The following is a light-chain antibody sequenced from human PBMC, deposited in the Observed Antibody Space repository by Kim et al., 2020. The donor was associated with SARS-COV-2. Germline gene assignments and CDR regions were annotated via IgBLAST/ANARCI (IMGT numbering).Light chain of an antibody. CDR2: QAS. Sequence: ASVGDRVTISCRASQSLDTLLAWYQQKPGKAPKLLIYQASSLQVGVPSRFSGSGSGAEFTLTISSLQPDDFASYHCQQYNSFPWTFGQGTKVDIK. CDR3: QQYNSFPWT. CDR1: QSLDTL. J-gene: IGKJ1*01. V-gene: IGKV1-5*03.